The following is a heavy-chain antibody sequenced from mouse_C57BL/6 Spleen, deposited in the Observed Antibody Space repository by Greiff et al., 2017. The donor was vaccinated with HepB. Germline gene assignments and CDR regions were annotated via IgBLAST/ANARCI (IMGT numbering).Heavy chain of an antibody. CDR2: IDPSDSYT. V-gene: IGHV1-50*01. J-gene: IGHJ2*01. CDR1: GYTFTSYW. CDR3: ARSWTVYYFDY. Sequence: QVQLQQPGAELVKPGASVKLSCKASGYTFTSYWMQWVKQRPGQGLEWIGEIDPSDSYTNYNQKFKGKATLTVDTSSSTAYMQLSSLTSEDSAVYYCARSWTVYYFDYWGQGTTLTVSS.